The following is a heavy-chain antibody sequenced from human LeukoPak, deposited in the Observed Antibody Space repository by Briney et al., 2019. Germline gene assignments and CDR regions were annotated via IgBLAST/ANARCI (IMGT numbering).Heavy chain of an antibody. J-gene: IGHJ4*02. D-gene: IGHD4-17*01. CDR1: WITLCEHG. Sequence: PWGSLRLPFSASWITLCEHGIGWGPPAPGEGIEWGSGINWIGGITAYADSVKGRFTISRDNGKNSLDLRMTTLRVEDTAVYYCVRLEVDGDHSIYWGQGILVIVSS. V-gene: IGHV3-20*03. CDR3: VRLEVDGDHSIY. CDR2: INWIGGIT.